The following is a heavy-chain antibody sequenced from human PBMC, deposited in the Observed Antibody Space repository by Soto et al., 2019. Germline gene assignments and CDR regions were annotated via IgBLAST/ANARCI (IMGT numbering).Heavy chain of an antibody. CDR3: VRYGVAAAY. CDR1: GYTFTTHN. V-gene: IGHV1-8*02. CDR2: MNSNSGST. D-gene: IGHD2-8*01. J-gene: IGHJ4*01. Sequence: ASVKVSCKASGYTFTTHNINWVRQATGQGLEWTGWMNSNSGSTGYAQKFQDRITLTRDTSKTTAYMELSSLTFDDTAVYFCVRYGVAAAYWGQGTQVSVSA.